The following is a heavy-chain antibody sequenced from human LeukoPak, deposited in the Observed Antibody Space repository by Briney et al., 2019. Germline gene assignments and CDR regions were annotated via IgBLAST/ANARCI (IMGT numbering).Heavy chain of an antibody. CDR3: AGAVGYFDY. J-gene: IGHJ4*02. CDR1: GPTFSSHA. D-gene: IGHD4/OR15-4a*01. CDR2: ISPDGSNQ. V-gene: IGHV3-30*03. Sequence: GGSLRLSCAASGPTFSSHAMHWVRQAPGKGLEWVGVISPDGSNQYYIDSVKGRFTISRDNSKNTLYLQMNSLRTEDTAVYYCAGAVGYFDYWGQGTLVTVSS.